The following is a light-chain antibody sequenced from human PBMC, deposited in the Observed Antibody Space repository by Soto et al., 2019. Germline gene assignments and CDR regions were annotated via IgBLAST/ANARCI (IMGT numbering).Light chain of an antibody. J-gene: IGLJ2*01. CDR1: SSNIGAGYD. Sequence: QSVLTQPPSVSVAPGQRVTISCTGSSSNIGAGYDVHWYQQLPGRAPKLLIYGNPNRPSGVPERFSGSKSGTSASLAITGLQAEDEADYYCLSFDSSLSVVFGGGTKLTVL. CDR2: GNP. V-gene: IGLV1-40*01. CDR3: LSFDSSLSVV.